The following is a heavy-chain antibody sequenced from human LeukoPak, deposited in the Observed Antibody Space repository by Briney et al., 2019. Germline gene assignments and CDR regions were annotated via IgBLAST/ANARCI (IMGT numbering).Heavy chain of an antibody. V-gene: IGHV1-69*05. J-gene: IGHJ5*02. CDR2: IISMTGKV. Sequence: GASVKVSCKASGGTFSSHVISWVLQAPGQGLEWMGRIISMTGKVDYAQSFQGRVTITRDESTSTVYMELRSLRSEDTAVYYCARAGDPWGQGTLVTVSS. CDR1: GGTFSSHV. CDR3: ARAGDP.